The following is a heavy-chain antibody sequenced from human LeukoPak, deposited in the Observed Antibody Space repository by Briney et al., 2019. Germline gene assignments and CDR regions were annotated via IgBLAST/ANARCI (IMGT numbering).Heavy chain of an antibody. D-gene: IGHD3-3*01. Sequence: ASVKVSCKASGYTFTSYGISWVRQAPGQGLEWMGWISAYNGNTNYAQKLQGRVTMTTDTSTSTAYTELRSLRSDDTAVYYCARDPSRATYYDFWSGYYTLDYWGQGTLVTVSS. CDR3: ARDPSRATYYDFWSGYYTLDY. J-gene: IGHJ4*02. CDR1: GYTFTSYG. CDR2: ISAYNGNT. V-gene: IGHV1-18*01.